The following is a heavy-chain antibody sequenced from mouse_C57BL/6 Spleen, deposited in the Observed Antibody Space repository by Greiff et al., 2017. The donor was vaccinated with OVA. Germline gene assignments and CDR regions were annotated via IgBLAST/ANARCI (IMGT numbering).Heavy chain of an antibody. Sequence: EVNVVESGGGLVKPGGSLKLSCAASGFTFSDYGMHWVRQAPEKGLEWVAYISSGSSTIYYADTVKGRFTISRDNAKNTLFLQMTSLRSEDTAMYYCARGTGTAWFAYWGQGTLVTVSA. CDR3: ARGTGTAWFAY. CDR1: GFTFSDYG. CDR2: ISSGSSTI. D-gene: IGHD4-1*01. V-gene: IGHV5-17*01. J-gene: IGHJ3*01.